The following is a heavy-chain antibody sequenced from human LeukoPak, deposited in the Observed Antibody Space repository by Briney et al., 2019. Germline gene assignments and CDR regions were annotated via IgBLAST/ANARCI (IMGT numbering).Heavy chain of an antibody. Sequence: GGSLRLSCAASGFTVSSNYMSWVRQAPGKGLEWVSVIYSGGSTYYADSVKGRFTISRDNAKNSLSLQLNSLRAEDTAVYYCARATSGSRDGYNGRFDYWGQGTLVTVSS. CDR1: GFTVSSNY. V-gene: IGHV3-53*01. D-gene: IGHD5-24*01. CDR3: ARATSGSRDGYNGRFDY. J-gene: IGHJ4*02. CDR2: IYSGGST.